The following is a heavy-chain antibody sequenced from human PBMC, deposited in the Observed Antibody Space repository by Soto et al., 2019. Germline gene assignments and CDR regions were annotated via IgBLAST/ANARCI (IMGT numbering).Heavy chain of an antibody. J-gene: IGHJ3*02. CDR2: IKQDGSEK. D-gene: IGHD3-10*02. Sequence: GGSLRLSCAASGFTFSSYWMSWVRQAPGKGLEWVANIKQDGSEKYYVDSVKGRFTISRDNAKNSLYLQMNSLRAEDTAVYYCASDCSPIPTDAFDNWCQGPMVTVSS. V-gene: IGHV3-7*05. CDR1: GFTFSSYW. CDR3: ASDCSPIPTDAFDN.